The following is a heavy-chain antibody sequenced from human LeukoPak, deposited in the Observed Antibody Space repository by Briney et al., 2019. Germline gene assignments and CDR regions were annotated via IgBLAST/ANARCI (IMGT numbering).Heavy chain of an antibody. CDR3: TRQTAAAGVSLDY. V-gene: IGHV5-51*01. D-gene: IGHD6-13*01. J-gene: IGHJ4*02. CDR1: GYSFTNYW. Sequence: GESLKISCKGSGYSFTNYWIGWVRQMPGRGLEWKGIISPRDSDTRYSPSFQALVTISVDKSISTAYLQWSSLQASDTAMYYCTRQTAAAGVSLDYWGQGTLVTVSS. CDR2: ISPRDSDT.